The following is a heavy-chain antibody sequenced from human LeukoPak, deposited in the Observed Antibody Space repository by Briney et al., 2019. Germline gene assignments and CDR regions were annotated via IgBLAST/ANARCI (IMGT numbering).Heavy chain of an antibody. D-gene: IGHD3-10*01. CDR2: ISSSSSHI. Sequence: GGSLRLSCAASGFTFSTYTMTWVRQAPGKGLEWVSSISSSSSHIYYADSVKGRFTISRDNAKNSPYLQMSSLRAEDTAVYYCARDVWVAPDYDGSGSIDYWGQGTLVTVSS. CDR1: GFTFSTYT. J-gene: IGHJ4*02. CDR3: ARDVWVAPDYDGSGSIDY. V-gene: IGHV3-21*01.